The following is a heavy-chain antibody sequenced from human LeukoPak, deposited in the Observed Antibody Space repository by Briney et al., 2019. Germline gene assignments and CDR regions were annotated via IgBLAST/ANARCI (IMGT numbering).Heavy chain of an antibody. CDR3: ARFEYSSSGVFDY. D-gene: IGHD6-6*01. CDR2: IYYSGTT. CDR1: GGSISTYY. J-gene: IGHJ4*02. Sequence: PSETLSLTCTVSGGSISTYYWSWIRQPPGKGLEWIGYIYYSGTTNYNPSLKSRVTISVDRSKNQFSLKLSSVTAADTAVYYCARFEYSSSGVFDYWGQGTLVTVSS. V-gene: IGHV4-59*12.